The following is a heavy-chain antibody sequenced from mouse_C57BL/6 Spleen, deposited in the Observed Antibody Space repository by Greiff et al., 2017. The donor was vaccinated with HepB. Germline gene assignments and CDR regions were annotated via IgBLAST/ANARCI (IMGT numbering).Heavy chain of an antibody. CDR2: INPNNGGT. D-gene: IGHD2-1*01. J-gene: IGHJ2*01. CDR3: ARSVYYGNYADY. V-gene: IGHV1-22*01. Sequence: DVKLQESGPELVKPGASVKMSCKASGYTFTDYNMHWVKQSHGKSLEWIGYINPNNGGTSYNQKFKGKATLTVNKSSSTAYMELRSLTSEDSAVYYCARSVYYGNYADYWGQGTTLTVSS. CDR1: GYTFTDYN.